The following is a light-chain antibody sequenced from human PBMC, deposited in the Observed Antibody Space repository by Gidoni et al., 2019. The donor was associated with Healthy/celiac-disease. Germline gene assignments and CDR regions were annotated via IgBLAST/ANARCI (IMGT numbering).Light chain of an antibody. CDR1: QSVSSY. J-gene: IGKJ4*01. Sequence: EIVLKQSPATLSLSPGERATLSCRASQSVSSYLAWYQQKPGQAPRLLIYDASNRATGIPARFSGSGSGTDFTLTISSLEPEDFAVYYCQQRSNWPLTFGRRDQGGDQT. CDR2: DAS. CDR3: QQRSNWPLT. V-gene: IGKV3-11*01.